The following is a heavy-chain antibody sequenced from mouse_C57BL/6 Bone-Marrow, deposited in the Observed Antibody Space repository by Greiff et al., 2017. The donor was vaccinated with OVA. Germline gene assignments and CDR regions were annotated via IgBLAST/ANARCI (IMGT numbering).Heavy chain of an antibody. CDR1: GYTFTSYW. V-gene: IGHV1-64*01. CDR2: IHPNSGST. Sequence: QVQLQQSGAELVKPGASVKLSCKASGYTFTSYWMHWVKQRPGQGLEWIGMIHPNSGSTNYNEKFKSKATLTVDKSSSTAYMQLSSLTSEDSAVYYCARLLGHYFDYWGQGTTLTVSS. D-gene: IGHD4-1*01. J-gene: IGHJ2*01. CDR3: ARLLGHYFDY.